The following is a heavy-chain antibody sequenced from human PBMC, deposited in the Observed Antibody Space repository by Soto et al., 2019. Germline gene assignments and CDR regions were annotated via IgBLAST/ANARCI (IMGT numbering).Heavy chain of an antibody. CDR2: IHSAGSST. D-gene: IGHD1-26*01. J-gene: IGHJ3*01. CDR3: ARGDRGAFDL. V-gene: IGHV3-74*01. Sequence: EVQLVESGGGLVRPGGSLRLSCAASGFTFSYYWMHWVRQAPGKVLVWVSRIHSAGSSTTYADFVKGRFIISRDNARKTVDLQMNSVRGEDTAVYYCARGDRGAFDLWGQGTVVTVSS. CDR1: GFTFSYYW.